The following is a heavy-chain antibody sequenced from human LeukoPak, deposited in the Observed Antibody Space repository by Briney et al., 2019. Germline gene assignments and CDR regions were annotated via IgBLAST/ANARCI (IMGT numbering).Heavy chain of an antibody. J-gene: IGHJ6*03. Sequence: GGSLRLSCAASGFTVSSNYMSWVRQAPGKGLEWVSAISGSVGSTYYADSVKGRFTISRDNSKNTLYLQMNSLRAEDTAVYYCAKRGSSVRGYYMDVWGKGTTVTVSS. V-gene: IGHV3-23*01. CDR3: AKRGSSVRGYYMDV. CDR2: ISGSVGST. D-gene: IGHD6-6*01. CDR1: GFTVSSNY.